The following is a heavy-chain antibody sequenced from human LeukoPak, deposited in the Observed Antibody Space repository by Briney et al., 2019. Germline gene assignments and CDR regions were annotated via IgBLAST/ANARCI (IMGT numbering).Heavy chain of an antibody. CDR2: MNPYSGNT. CDR3: ARSKVGSSTLPIDY. CDR1: GYTFTTYD. D-gene: IGHD2-2*01. V-gene: IGHV1-8*01. J-gene: IGHJ4*02. Sequence: ASVKVSCKASGYTFTTYDINWVRQATGQGLEWMGWMNPYSGNTGYAQKFQGRVTMTRNTSITTAYMELSSLRSEDTAVYYCARSKVGSSTLPIDYWGQGTLVTVSS.